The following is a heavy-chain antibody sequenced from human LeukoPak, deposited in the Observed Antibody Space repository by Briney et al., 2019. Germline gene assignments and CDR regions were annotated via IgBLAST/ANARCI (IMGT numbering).Heavy chain of an antibody. CDR1: GFTFSSYE. CDR3: AREKLSFFDSSGYFDH. J-gene: IGHJ4*02. D-gene: IGHD3-22*01. CDR2: ISSSGSAI. V-gene: IGHV3-48*03. Sequence: PGGSLRLACAASGFTFSSYEMNWVRQAPGKGLEWVSCISSSGSAIHYADSVRGRFTISRDNAKNSLFLQMSRLRAEDTAVYYCAREKLSFFDSSGYFDHWGQGTLVTVSS.